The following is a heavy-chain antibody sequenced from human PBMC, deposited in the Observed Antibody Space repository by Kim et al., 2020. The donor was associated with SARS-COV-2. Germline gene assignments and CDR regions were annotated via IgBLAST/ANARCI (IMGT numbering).Heavy chain of an antibody. Sequence: ASVKVSCKASGYTFTSYDINWVRQATGQGLEWMGWMNPNSGNTGYAQKFQGRVTMTRNTSISTAYMELSSLRSEDTAVYYCARGMFRGASNYYGMDVWGQGTTVTVSS. V-gene: IGHV1-8*01. CDR1: GYTFTSYD. CDR3: ARGMFRGASNYYGMDV. D-gene: IGHD3-10*01. J-gene: IGHJ6*02. CDR2: MNPNSGNT.